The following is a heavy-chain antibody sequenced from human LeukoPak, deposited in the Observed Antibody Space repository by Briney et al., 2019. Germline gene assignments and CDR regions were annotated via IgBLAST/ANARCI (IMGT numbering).Heavy chain of an antibody. D-gene: IGHD3-10*01. CDR3: ARGHYYGSGSYWMGDY. J-gene: IGHJ4*02. CDR2: INPNSGGT. CDR1: GYTFTGYY. V-gene: IGHV1-2*02. Sequence: ASVKVSCKASGYTFTGYYMHWVRQAPGQGLEWMGWINPNSGGTNYAQKFQGRVTMTRDTSISTAYMELSRLRSDDTAVYYCARGHYYGSGSYWMGDYWGQGTLVTVSS.